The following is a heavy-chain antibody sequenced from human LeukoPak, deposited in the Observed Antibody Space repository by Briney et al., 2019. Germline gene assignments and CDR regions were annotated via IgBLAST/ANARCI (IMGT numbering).Heavy chain of an antibody. D-gene: IGHD2-2*01. Sequence: ASVTVSCKASGGTFISYAISWVRQAPGQGLEWMGGIIPVFGTANYAQKFQGRVTITADESTSTAYMELSSLRSEDTAVYYCARGGGCSSTSCYGAAADYAFDIWGQGTMVTVSS. V-gene: IGHV1-69*13. J-gene: IGHJ3*02. CDR3: ARGGGCSSTSCYGAAADYAFDI. CDR1: GGTFISYA. CDR2: IIPVFGTA.